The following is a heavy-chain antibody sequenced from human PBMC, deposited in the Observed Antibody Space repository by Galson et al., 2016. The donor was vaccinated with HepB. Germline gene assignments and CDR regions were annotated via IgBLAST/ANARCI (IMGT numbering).Heavy chain of an antibody. CDR3: VRQSYGDFPSDY. CDR2: XXPXGGAT. CDR1: GYIFTSYY. D-gene: IGHD4-17*01. Sequence: SVKVSCKASGYIFTSYYIHWVRQAPGQGLXXMGXXXPXGGATTFAQKFQGRVTLTRDTSTNTVYMELSSLRSEDTAMYYCVRQSYGDFPSDYWGQGTLVTVSS. V-gene: IGHV1-46*01. J-gene: IGHJ4*02.